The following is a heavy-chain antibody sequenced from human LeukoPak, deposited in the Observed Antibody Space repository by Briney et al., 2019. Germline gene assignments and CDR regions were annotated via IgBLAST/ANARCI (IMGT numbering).Heavy chain of an antibody. Sequence: SVKVSCKASGGTFSSYAISWVRQAPGQGLEWMGGIIPIFGTANYAQKFQGRVTITTDESTSTAYMELSSLRSEDTAVYYCASSGAARLWFDPWGQGTLVTVSS. D-gene: IGHD6-6*01. CDR2: IIPIFGTA. J-gene: IGHJ5*02. V-gene: IGHV1-69*05. CDR3: ASSGAARLWFDP. CDR1: GGTFSSYA.